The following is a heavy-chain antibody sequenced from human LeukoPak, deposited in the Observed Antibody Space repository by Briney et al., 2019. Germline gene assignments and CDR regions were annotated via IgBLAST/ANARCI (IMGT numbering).Heavy chain of an antibody. CDR1: GGSISSSSYY. Sequence: SETLSLTCNVSGGSISSSSYYWGWIRQPPGKGLEWMGSMYYSGTTYYNPSLKSRVTISIDTSKNQCSLKLNSVTAADSAVYYCASDGTGSGCFNHWGQGTLVTVSS. J-gene: IGHJ5*02. CDR3: ASDGTGSGCFNH. D-gene: IGHD3-10*01. V-gene: IGHV4-39*01. CDR2: MYYSGTT.